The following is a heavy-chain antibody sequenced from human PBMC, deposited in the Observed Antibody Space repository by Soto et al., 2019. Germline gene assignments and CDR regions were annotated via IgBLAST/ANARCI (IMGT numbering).Heavy chain of an antibody. D-gene: IGHD5-12*01. CDR2: IHYNGNT. CDR3: AREANLGRWLQPLNY. V-gene: IGHV4-59*01. CDR1: GDSISSYS. J-gene: IGHJ4*02. Sequence: QVQLQVSGPGLVKPSETLSLTCTVSGDSISSYSWSWIRQPPGQGLEWIGNIHYNGNTKYNPSRKRRVTMSVETSKNQFSLKLISVPAADTAVYYCAREANLGRWLQPLNYWGQGTLVTVSS.